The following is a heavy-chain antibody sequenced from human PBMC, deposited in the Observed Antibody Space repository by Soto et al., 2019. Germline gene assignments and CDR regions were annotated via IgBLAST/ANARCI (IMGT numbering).Heavy chain of an antibody. J-gene: IGHJ4*02. CDR1: GFTFSNYD. D-gene: IGHD2-15*01. CDR3: AKDHQYCSGGSCYSAGNTYFDY. CDR2: ILYDGSNK. Sequence: QVQLVESGGGVVQPGRSLRLSCAASGFTFSNYDMNWVRQAPGKGLEWVAVILYDGSNKYYADSVKGRFTISRDNSKHTLYLQMNSLKPEATAVYYCAKDHQYCSGGSCYSAGNTYFDYWGQGTLVTVSS. V-gene: IGHV3-30*18.